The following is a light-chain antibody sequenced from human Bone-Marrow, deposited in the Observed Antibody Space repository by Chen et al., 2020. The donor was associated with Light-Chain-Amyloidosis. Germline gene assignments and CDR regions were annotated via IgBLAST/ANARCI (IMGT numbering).Light chain of an antibody. CDR1: DLPTKY. CDR2: RDT. Sequence: SYELTQPPSVSVSPGQTARITCSGDDLPTKYAYWYQQKPGQAPVLVIHRDTERPSGISERFSGSSPGNTATLTISGVQAEDEADYHCQSADSSGTYEGIFGGGTKLTVL. CDR3: QSADSSGTYEGI. V-gene: IGLV3-25*03. J-gene: IGLJ2*01.